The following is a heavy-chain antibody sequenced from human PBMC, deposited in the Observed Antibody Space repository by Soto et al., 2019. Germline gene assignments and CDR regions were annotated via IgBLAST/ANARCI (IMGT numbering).Heavy chain of an antibody. CDR2: IWYDGSNK. CDR3: ARDPTLWQQLVRLRMGY. Sequence: GGSLILSCAASGFTFSSYGMHWVRQAPGKGLEWVAVIWYDGSNKYYADSVKGRFTISRDNSKNTLYLQMNSLRAEDTAVYYCARDPTLWQQLVRLRMGYWGQGTLVTVSS. CDR1: GFTFSSYG. V-gene: IGHV3-33*08. J-gene: IGHJ4*02. D-gene: IGHD6-13*01.